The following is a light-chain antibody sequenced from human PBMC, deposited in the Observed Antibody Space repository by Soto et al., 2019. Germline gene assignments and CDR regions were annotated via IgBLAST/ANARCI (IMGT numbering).Light chain of an antibody. J-gene: IGLJ1*01. V-gene: IGLV1-40*01. Sequence: QSVLTQPPSVSGAPGQTVTISCTGSSSNLGPGFDVHWYQHVRGKAPKLVLYGNTIRPSGVPDRFSGSKSGSSASLAITGLQAEDEADYYCQSYDSSLTGSIFGTGTKVTVL. CDR3: QSYDSSLTGSI. CDR2: GNT. CDR1: SSNLGPGFD.